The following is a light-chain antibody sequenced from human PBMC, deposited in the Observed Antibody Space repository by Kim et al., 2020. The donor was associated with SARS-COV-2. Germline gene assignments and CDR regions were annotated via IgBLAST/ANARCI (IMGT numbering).Light chain of an antibody. CDR2: TAS. J-gene: IGKJ1*01. CDR3: RQLGSSPPWT. V-gene: IGKV1-9*01. Sequence: IQLTQSPSSLSASVGDRVTITCRASQDISSYLAWYQQKPGEAPKLLIYTASTLQSGVPSRFSGSGSGTDFTLTISSLQPEDCATYYCRQLGSSPPWTFGQGTKVDIK. CDR1: QDISSY.